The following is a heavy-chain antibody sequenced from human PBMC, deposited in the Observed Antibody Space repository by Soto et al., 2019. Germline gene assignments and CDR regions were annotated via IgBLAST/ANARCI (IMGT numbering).Heavy chain of an antibody. CDR1: GYSFTSLD. D-gene: IGHD1-26*01. J-gene: IGHJ4*02. Sequence: QVQLVQSGAEVREPGASVKVSCKASGYSFTSLDINWVRQTAGQGLEWMGWMEPSTGRTGYAQKVQGRVTMTRDTSINTAYMELTTLTSDDTALYYCARGVSAGVDYWGQGTLVIVSS. V-gene: IGHV1-8*01. CDR3: ARGVSAGVDY. CDR2: MEPSTGRT.